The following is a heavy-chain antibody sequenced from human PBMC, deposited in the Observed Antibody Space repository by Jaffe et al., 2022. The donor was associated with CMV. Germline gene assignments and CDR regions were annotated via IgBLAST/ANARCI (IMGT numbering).Heavy chain of an antibody. Sequence: QVELQQSGPGLVKPSQTLSLTCAISGDSVSSDTIVWSWIRQSPSRGLEWLGKTYYRSKWFNEYSVSVQSRITINQDTSKNQFSLQLNSVTPEDTAVYYCARTINWSFRDWGQGTLVTVSS. D-gene: IGHD1-20*01. V-gene: IGHV6-1*01. CDR3: ARTINWSFRD. CDR1: GDSVSSDTIV. CDR2: TYYRSKWFN. J-gene: IGHJ4*02.